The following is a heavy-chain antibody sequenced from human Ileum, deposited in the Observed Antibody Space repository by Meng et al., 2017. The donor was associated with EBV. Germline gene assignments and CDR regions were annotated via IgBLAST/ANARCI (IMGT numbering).Heavy chain of an antibody. D-gene: IGHD3-10*01. Sequence: VQWWGLWGGVVQPGRSLRLSCAASKFTFKNYGMHWVRQAPGKGLEWVAVIWYDGSNKYYADSVRGRFTVTRDNSKNTLYLQMDSLRAEDTAVYYCARDIRSWYFDLWGRGTLVTVSS. CDR3: ARDIRSWYFDL. CDR2: IWYDGSNK. V-gene: IGHV3-33*01. J-gene: IGHJ2*01. CDR1: KFTFKNYG.